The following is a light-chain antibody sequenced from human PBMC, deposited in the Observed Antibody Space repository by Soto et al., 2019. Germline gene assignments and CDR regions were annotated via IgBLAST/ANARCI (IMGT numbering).Light chain of an antibody. CDR2: EAS. CDR3: QHYNSYSEA. J-gene: IGKJ1*01. V-gene: IGKV1-5*03. Sequence: DIQMTQSPSTLSGSVGGRVTITCRGSQTISSWLAWYQQKPGKAPKLLIYEASTLKSGVPSRFSGSGSGTEFTLTISSLQPDDFATYYCQHYNSYSEAFGQGTKVDIK. CDR1: QTISSW.